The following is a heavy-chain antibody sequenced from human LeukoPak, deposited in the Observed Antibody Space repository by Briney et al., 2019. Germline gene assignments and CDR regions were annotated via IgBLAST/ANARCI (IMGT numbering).Heavy chain of an antibody. CDR1: GGTFSSYA. CDR2: IIPIFGTA. V-gene: IGHV1-69*13. Sequence: SVKVSCKASGGTFSSYAISWVRQAPGQGLEWMGGIIPIFGTANYAQKFQGRVTITADESTSTAYMELSSLRSEDTAVYYCARDRVVVVPAATTKGYYMDVWGKGTTVTVSS. J-gene: IGHJ6*03. D-gene: IGHD2-2*01. CDR3: ARDRVVVVPAATTKGYYMDV.